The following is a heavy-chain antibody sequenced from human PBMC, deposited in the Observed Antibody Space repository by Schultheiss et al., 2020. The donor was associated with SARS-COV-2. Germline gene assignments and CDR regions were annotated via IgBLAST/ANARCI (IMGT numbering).Heavy chain of an antibody. CDR2: MYYSGST. Sequence: SETLSLTCTVSGGSISSYYWSWNRQPPGKGLEWIGYMYYSGSTNYNPSLKSRVTISVDTSKNQFSLKLSSVTAADTAVYYCARGPDYYGSGSYYDFDYWGQGTLVTVSS. J-gene: IGHJ4*02. CDR1: GGSISSYY. V-gene: IGHV4-59*12. D-gene: IGHD3-10*01. CDR3: ARGPDYYGSGSYYDFDY.